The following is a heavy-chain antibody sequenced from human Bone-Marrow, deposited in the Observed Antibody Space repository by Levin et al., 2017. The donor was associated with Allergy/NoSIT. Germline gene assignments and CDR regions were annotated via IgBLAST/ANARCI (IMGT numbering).Heavy chain of an antibody. Sequence: GESLKISCAASGFTFSGYSMSWVRQAPGKGLEWVSSISSTYKMYYADSVKGRFTISRDNAKNSLYLQMNSLRAEDTAIYYCARDSGGWSRDNWGQGTLVTVSS. J-gene: IGHJ4*02. CDR2: ISSTYKM. CDR1: GFTFSGYS. V-gene: IGHV3-21*01. CDR3: ARDSGGWSRDN. D-gene: IGHD6-13*01.